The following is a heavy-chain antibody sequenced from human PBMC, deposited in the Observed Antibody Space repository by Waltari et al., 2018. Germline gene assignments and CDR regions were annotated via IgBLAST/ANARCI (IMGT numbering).Heavy chain of an antibody. J-gene: IGHJ4*02. V-gene: IGHV3-23*01. D-gene: IGHD5-12*01. Sequence: EVQLLESGGGLVQPGGSLRLSCAASGFTFSMYAMRWVRQAPGKGLEWVSSISDSGGFTYHADSVKGRFPISRDNSKNTLYLQMNFLRAEDTAVYYCAKAIDGGYDFPSYFDSWGQGTLVTVSS. CDR3: AKAIDGGYDFPSYFDS. CDR1: GFTFSMYA. CDR2: ISDSGGFT.